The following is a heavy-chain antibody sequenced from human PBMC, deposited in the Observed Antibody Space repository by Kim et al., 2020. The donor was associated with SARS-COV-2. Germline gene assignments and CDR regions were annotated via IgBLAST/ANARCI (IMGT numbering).Heavy chain of an antibody. CDR1: GFTFSNHG. V-gene: IGHV3-23*01. CDR2: ISGGGDTK. J-gene: IGHJ4*02. Sequence: GGSLRLSCLASGFTFSNHGMSWVRQAPGKGLEWVSGISGGGDTKSYADSVKGRFIISRDNSKNTLYLQMSSLRVEDTAIYFCASPGELEVWGQGTLVT. D-gene: IGHD1-26*01. CDR3: ASPGELEV.